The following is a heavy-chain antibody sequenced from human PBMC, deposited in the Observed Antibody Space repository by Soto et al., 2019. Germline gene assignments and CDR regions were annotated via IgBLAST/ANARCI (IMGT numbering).Heavy chain of an antibody. J-gene: IGHJ4*02. CDR1: GDSISSSPFY. V-gene: IGHV4-39*01. Sequence: SETLSVTCTVSGDSISSSPFYWGWIRQPPGKGLEWIGNINYNVSTFYSPSLKSRVTISVDKSKNQFSLTLTSVTAADTALYYCARHVSYCTRGSCYPHFDYWGQGALVTVSS. CDR2: INYNVST. CDR3: ARHVSYCTRGSCYPHFDY. D-gene: IGHD2-15*01.